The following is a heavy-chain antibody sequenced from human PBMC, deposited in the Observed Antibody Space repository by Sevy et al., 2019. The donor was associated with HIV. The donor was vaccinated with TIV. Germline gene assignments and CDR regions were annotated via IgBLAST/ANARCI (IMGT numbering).Heavy chain of an antibody. CDR1: GFTFTYAW. CDR3: STDPIMRLLVTDGMDV. J-gene: IGHJ6*02. D-gene: IGHD6-13*01. Sequence: GGSLRLSCAASGFTFTYAWMTWVRQAPGKGLEWLGRIKSKADGGTIDYAAPVKGRFTISRVDSKNTLYLQMNSLKTEDTGVYYCSTDPIMRLLVTDGMDVWGRGTTVTVS. V-gene: IGHV3-15*01. CDR2: IKSKADGGTI.